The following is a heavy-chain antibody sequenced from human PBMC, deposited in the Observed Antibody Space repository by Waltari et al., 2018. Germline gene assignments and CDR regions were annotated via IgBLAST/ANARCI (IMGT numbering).Heavy chain of an antibody. Sequence: EVQLLESGGGLVQPGGSLRLSCAASGFTFSSSAMSWVRQAPGKGLEWVSAISGSGGSTYYADSVKGRFTISRDNSKNTLYLRMNSLRAEDTAVYYCAKDYGGSDPSIFDYWGQGTLVTVS. V-gene: IGHV3-23*01. CDR2: ISGSGGST. CDR3: AKDYGGSDPSIFDY. J-gene: IGHJ4*02. CDR1: GFTFSSSA. D-gene: IGHD3-16*01.